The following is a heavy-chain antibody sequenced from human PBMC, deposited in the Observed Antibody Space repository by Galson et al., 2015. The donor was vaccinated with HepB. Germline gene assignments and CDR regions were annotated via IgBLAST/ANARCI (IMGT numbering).Heavy chain of an antibody. CDR1: GYTLTELS. J-gene: IGHJ4*02. CDR2: FDPEDGET. CDR3: ATRTYYDILTGYYNKFHFDY. D-gene: IGHD3-9*01. Sequence: SVKVSCKVSGYTLTELSMHWVRQAPGKGLEWMGGFDPEDGETIYAQKFQGRVTMTEDTSTDTAYMELSSLRSEDTAVYYCATRTYYDILTGYYNKFHFDYWGQGTLVTVSS. V-gene: IGHV1-24*01.